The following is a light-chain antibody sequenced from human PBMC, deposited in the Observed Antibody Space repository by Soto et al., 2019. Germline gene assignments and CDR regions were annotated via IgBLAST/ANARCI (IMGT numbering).Light chain of an antibody. V-gene: IGKV1-9*01. Sequence: DIQLTQSPSFLSASVGDRVTITCLASHHISNYLAWYQHKPGKAPKLLIYAASTLQSGVPSRFSGSGSGRDFTLTFSSLQPEDLATYYCQQLKSYPITFGGGTKVEIK. CDR3: QQLKSYPIT. CDR2: AAS. CDR1: HHISNY. J-gene: IGKJ4*01.